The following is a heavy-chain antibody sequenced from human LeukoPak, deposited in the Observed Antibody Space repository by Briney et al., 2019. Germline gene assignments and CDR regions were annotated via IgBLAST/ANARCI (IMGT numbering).Heavy chain of an antibody. CDR1: GYSFTSYW. D-gene: IGHD3-22*01. CDR2: IYPGDSDT. J-gene: IGHJ4*02. V-gene: IGHV5-51*01. Sequence: GESLKISCKGSGYSFTSYWIGWVRQMPGKGLEWMGIIYPGDSDTRYSPSFQGQVTIPADKSISTAYLQWSSLKASDTAMYYCARHIVPYYYDSSGSPFDYWGQGTLVTVSS. CDR3: ARHIVPYYYDSSGSPFDY.